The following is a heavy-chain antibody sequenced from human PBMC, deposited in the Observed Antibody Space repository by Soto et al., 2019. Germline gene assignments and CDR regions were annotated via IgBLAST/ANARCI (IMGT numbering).Heavy chain of an antibody. V-gene: IGHV1-8*01. CDR1: GYTFTSYD. J-gene: IGHJ5*02. CDR3: ARGSDYDILTGYYYNWFDP. D-gene: IGHD3-9*01. CDR2: MNPNSGNT. Sequence: ASVKVSCKASGYTFTSYDINWVRQATGQGLEWMGWMNPNSGNTGYAQKFQGRVTMTRNTSISTAYMELSSLRSEDTAVYYCARGSDYDILTGYYYNWFDPWGQGTLVTVSS.